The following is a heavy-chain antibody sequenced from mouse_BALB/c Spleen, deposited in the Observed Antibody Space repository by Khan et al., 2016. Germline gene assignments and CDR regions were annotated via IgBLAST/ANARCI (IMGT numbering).Heavy chain of an antibody. Sequence: QVQLKQSGAELAKPGASVKMSCRAPGYTFTSYWMHWVKQRPGQGLEWIGYINPSTGYTDYNQKFKDKATLTADKSSNTAYMQLSSLTSEDSAVYYSARVTTVVSRALDYWGQGTSVTVSS. D-gene: IGHD1-1*01. V-gene: IGHV1-7*01. CDR3: ARVTTVVSRALDY. CDR1: GYTFTSYW. J-gene: IGHJ4*01. CDR2: INPSTGYT.